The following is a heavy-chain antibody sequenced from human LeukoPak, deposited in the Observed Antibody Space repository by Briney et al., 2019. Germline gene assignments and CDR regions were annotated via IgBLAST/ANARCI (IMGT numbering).Heavy chain of an antibody. CDR3: ARQRYYDSTGYLD. V-gene: IGHV4-39*01. D-gene: IGHD3-22*01. CDR1: GGYISSSSYY. Sequence: SETLSLTCTVSGGYISSSSYYWGWVRQPPGKGLEWIGDIYYSGRTYYSSSLKSRLTISLDTSKNQFSLKVNSVTAADTAVYYCARQRYYDSTGYLDWGQGTLVSISP. J-gene: IGHJ1*01. CDR2: IYYSGRT.